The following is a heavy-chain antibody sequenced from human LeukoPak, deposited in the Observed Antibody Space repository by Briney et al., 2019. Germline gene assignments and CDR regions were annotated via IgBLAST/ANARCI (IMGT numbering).Heavy chain of an antibody. J-gene: IGHJ4*02. CDR1: GYTFTGYY. CDR3: ARVWYYYDSSGILTLYFDY. CDR2: INPTSGGT. D-gene: IGHD3-22*01. V-gene: IGHV1-2*02. Sequence: ASVKVSCKTSGYTFTGYYMHWVRQAPGQGLEWMGWINPTSGGTNYAQKFQGRVTMTRDTPISTAYMELSRLRSDDTAVYYCARVWYYYDSSGILTLYFDYWGQGTLVTVSS.